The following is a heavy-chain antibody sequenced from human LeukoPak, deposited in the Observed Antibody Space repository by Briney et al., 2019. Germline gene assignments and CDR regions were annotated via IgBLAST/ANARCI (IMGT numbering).Heavy chain of an antibody. D-gene: IGHD3-3*01. J-gene: IGHJ4*02. CDR1: GYNFFTYG. CDR3: AREVILRDFWSGYYGGGAFDY. V-gene: IGHV1-2*06. Sequence: ASVKVSCKASGYNFFTYGITWVRQAPGQGLKWMGRINPNSGGTNYAQKFQGRVTMTRDTSISTAYMELSRLRSDDTAVYYCAREVILRDFWSGYYGGGAFDYWGQGTLVTVSS. CDR2: INPNSGGT.